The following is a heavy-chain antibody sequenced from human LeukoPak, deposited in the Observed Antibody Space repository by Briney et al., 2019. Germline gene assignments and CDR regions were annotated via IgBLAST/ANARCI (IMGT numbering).Heavy chain of an antibody. CDR3: ARPAGYSSSWPFDY. CDR1: GFTFSSYS. Sequence: GGSLRLSCAASGFTFSSYSMNWVRQAPWKGLEWVSYISSSSSTIYYADSVKGRFTISRDNSKNSLFLQINSLRAEDTAVYYCARPAGYSSSWPFDYWGQGTLVTVSS. V-gene: IGHV3-48*04. D-gene: IGHD6-13*01. J-gene: IGHJ4*02. CDR2: ISSSSSTI.